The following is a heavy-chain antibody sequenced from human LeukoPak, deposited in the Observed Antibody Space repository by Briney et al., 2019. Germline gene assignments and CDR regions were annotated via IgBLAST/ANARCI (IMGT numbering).Heavy chain of an antibody. CDR1: GGSFSGYY. J-gene: IGHJ4*02. CDR3: ARVSGVGATYFDY. V-gene: IGHV4-34*01. CDR2: INHSGST. D-gene: IGHD1-26*01. Sequence: PSETLSLTCAVYGGSFSGYYWSWIRQPPGKGLEWIGEINHSGSTNYNPSLKGRVTISVDTSKNQFSLKLSSVTAADAAVYYCARVSGVGATYFDYWGQGTLVTVSS.